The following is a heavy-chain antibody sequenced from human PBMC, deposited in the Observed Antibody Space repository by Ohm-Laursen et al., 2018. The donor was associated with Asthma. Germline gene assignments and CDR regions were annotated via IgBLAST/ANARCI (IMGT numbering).Heavy chain of an antibody. CDR3: ARDTCGGDCYPREEYFQH. J-gene: IGHJ1*01. CDR2: ISAYNGNT. D-gene: IGHD2-21*01. V-gene: IGHV1-18*01. Sequence: GASVKVSCKASGYTFTSYGISWVRQAPGQGLEWMGWISAYNGNTNYAQKLQGRVTMTTDTSTSTAYMELRSLRSDDTAVYYCARDTCGGDCYPREEYFQHWGQGTLVTVSS. CDR1: GYTFTSYG.